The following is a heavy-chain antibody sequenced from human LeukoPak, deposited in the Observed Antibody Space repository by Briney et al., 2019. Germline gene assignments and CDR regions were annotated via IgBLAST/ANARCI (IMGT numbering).Heavy chain of an antibody. V-gene: IGHV4-59*01. CDR2: IYYSGST. D-gene: IGHD3-10*01. CDR1: GGSISSYY. CDR3: ARDTRGIFDY. Sequence: PSETLSLTCTVSGGSISSYYWSWIRQPPGKGLEWIGYIYYSGSTNYNPSLKSRVTISVDTSKNQFSLELSSVTAADTAVYYCARDTRGIFDYWGQGTLVTVSS. J-gene: IGHJ4*02.